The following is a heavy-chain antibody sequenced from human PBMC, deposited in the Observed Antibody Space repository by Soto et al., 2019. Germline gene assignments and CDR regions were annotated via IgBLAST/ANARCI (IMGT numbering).Heavy chain of an antibody. CDR2: IIPILGIA. CDR3: ARDQYGGNLTYYFDY. Sequence: QVQLVQSGAEVKKPGSSVKVSCKASGGTFSSYTISWVRQAPGQGLEWMGRIIPILGIANYAQKFQGRVTMTADKSTSTAYMELSSLRSEDTAVYYCARDQYGGNLTYYFDYWGQGTLVTVSS. D-gene: IGHD2-15*01. V-gene: IGHV1-69*08. CDR1: GGTFSSYT. J-gene: IGHJ4*02.